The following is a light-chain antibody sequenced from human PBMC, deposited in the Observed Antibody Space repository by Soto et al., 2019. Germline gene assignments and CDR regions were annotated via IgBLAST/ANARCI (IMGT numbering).Light chain of an antibody. Sequence: EIVLTQSPATLALSPGERATLSCRASQSVRTYVAWYQQKPGQAPRLLIYDASHRATGIPARFSGSGSGTDFTLTISNLAPEDFAVYFCLQRSGWLTFGGGTRVEIK. CDR2: DAS. CDR1: QSVRTY. CDR3: LQRSGWLT. J-gene: IGKJ4*01. V-gene: IGKV3-11*01.